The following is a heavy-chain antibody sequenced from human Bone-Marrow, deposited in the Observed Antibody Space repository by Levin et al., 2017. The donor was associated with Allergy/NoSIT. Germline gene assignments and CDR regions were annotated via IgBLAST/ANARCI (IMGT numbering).Heavy chain of an antibody. CDR3: ASGSDGYNCGVLGY. D-gene: IGHD5-24*01. CDR2: ISYDGSNK. Sequence: PAGGSLRLSCAASGFTFSSYAMHWVRQAPGKGLEWVAAISYDGSNKYYADSVKGRFTISRDNSKNTLYLQMNSLRAEDTAVYYCASGSDGYNCGVLGYWGQGTLVTVSS. J-gene: IGHJ4*02. CDR1: GFTFSSYA. V-gene: IGHV3-30*04.